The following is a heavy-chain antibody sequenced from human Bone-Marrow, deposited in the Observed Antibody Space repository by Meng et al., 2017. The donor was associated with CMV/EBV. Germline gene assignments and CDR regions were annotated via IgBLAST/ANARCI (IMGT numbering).Heavy chain of an antibody. CDR3: ARDGNLLELDY. Sequence: SCAASGFTFSSYGMKWVRQAPGKGLGWGSSISSSSSSIYYANTVKGRFTISRDNAKNSLYLQMNSLRAEDTAVYYCARDGNLLELDYWSQGTLVTVSS. CDR1: GFTFSSYG. J-gene: IGHJ4*02. V-gene: IGHV3-21*01. CDR2: ISSSSSSI. D-gene: IGHD1-1*01.